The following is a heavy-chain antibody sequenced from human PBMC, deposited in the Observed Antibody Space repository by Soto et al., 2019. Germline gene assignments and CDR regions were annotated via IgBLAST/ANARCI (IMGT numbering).Heavy chain of an antibody. V-gene: IGHV1-2*04. D-gene: IGHD4-17*01. CDR3: ERDRRFFHTVTTPMSYYGMDV. Sequence: ASVKVSCKASGYTFTGYHMHWVRQAPGQGLEWMGWINPNSGGTNYAQKFQGWVTMTRDTSISTAYMELSRLRSDDTAVYYCERDRRFFHTVTTPMSYYGMDVWGQGTTVTVSS. CDR2: INPNSGGT. J-gene: IGHJ6*02. CDR1: GYTFTGYH.